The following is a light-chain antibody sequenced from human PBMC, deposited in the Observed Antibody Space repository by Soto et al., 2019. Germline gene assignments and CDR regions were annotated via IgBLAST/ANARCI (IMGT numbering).Light chain of an antibody. V-gene: IGLV2-8*01. CDR1: SSDVGGYNY. CDR3: SSYAGSILYV. Sequence: QAVLTQPPSASGSPGQSVTISCTGTSSDVGGYNYVSWYQLHPGKAPKLMIYEVSKRPSGVPDRFSGSKSGNTASLTVSGLQAEDEADYYCSSYAGSILYVFGTGTKVTVL. J-gene: IGLJ1*01. CDR2: EVS.